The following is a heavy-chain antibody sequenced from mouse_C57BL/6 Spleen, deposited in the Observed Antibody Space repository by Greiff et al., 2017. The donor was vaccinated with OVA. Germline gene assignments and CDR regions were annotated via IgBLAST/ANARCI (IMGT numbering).Heavy chain of an antibody. V-gene: IGHV1-55*01. Sequence: VQLQQPGAELVKPGASVKMSCKASGYTFTSYWITWVKQRPGQGLEWIGDIYPGSGSTNYNEKFKSKATLTVDTSSSTAYMQLSSLTSEDSAVYYCARSVITTVVGDYAMDYWGQGTSVTVSS. CDR2: IYPGSGST. CDR3: ARSVITTVVGDYAMDY. D-gene: IGHD1-1*01. CDR1: GYTFTSYW. J-gene: IGHJ4*01.